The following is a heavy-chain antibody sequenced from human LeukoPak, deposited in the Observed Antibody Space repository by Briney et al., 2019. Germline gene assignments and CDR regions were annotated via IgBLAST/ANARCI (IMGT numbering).Heavy chain of an antibody. CDR2: ISTYNGNT. J-gene: IGHJ4*02. CDR3: ARELGEDYDILTYHDY. Sequence: PVASVKVSCKASGYTFTTYGISWVRQAPGQGLEWMGWISTYNGNTNYAQNLQGRVTMTTDTSTSTAHMELRSLRSDDTAVYYCARELGEDYDILTYHDYWGQGTLVTVSS. CDR1: GYTFTTYG. V-gene: IGHV1-18*01. D-gene: IGHD3-9*01.